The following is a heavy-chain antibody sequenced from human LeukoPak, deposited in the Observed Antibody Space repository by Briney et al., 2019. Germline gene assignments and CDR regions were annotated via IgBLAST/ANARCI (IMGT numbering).Heavy chain of an antibody. CDR2: IYYSGST. J-gene: IGHJ5*02. CDR1: GGSISSYY. CDR3: ARDRYGDRRFDP. Sequence: SETLSLTCTVSGGSISSYYWSWIRQPPGKGLEWIGYIYYSGSTNYNPSLKSRVTISVDTSKNQFSLKLSSVTAADTAVYYCARDRYGDRRFDPWGQGTLVTVFS. V-gene: IGHV4-59*01. D-gene: IGHD4-17*01.